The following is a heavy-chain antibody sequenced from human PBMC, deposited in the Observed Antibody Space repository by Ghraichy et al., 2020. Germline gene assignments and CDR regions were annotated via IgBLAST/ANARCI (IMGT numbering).Heavy chain of an antibody. CDR3: AREGAAIQDLDY. CDR1: GFAFSNYA. J-gene: IGHJ4*02. CDR2: ISRTIIHT. V-gene: IGHV3-21*01. Sequence: GESLRLSCAASGFAFSNYAMNWVRQAPGKGLEWVSSISRTIIHTFYADSVKGRFTISRDNAKHSLYLQMNSLRADDTAIYYCAREGAAIQDLDYWGQGTLVTVSS. D-gene: IGHD2-21*01.